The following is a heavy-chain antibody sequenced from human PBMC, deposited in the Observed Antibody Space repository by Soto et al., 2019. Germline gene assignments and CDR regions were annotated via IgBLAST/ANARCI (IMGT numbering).Heavy chain of an antibody. CDR2: INPSGGST. CDR1: GYTFTSYY. CDR3: ARDTTHYGMDV. Sequence: GPSVKVSCKASGYTFTSYYMHWVRQAPGQGLEWMGIINPSGGSTSYAQKFQGRVTMTRDTSTSTVYMELSSLRSEDTAVYYCARDTTHYGMDVSGQGTTVTVSS. V-gene: IGHV1-46*01. J-gene: IGHJ6*02. D-gene: IGHD1-1*01.